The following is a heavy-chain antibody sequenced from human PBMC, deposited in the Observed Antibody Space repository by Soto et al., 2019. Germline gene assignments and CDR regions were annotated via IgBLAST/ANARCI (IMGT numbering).Heavy chain of an antibody. CDR3: ARVERGTATTVVDAFDI. D-gene: IGHD1-1*01. Sequence: QEQLQQWGAGLLKPSETLSLTCAVYGGFVSSGNYYWSWIRQPPGKGLEWIGEMRHSGGTHFNPSLKRPVPISVDTSKNQFSLKMSSVTAADTALYYCARVERGTATTVVDAFDIWGPGTMVTVSS. CDR2: MRHSGGT. J-gene: IGHJ3*02. CDR1: GGFVSSGNYY. V-gene: IGHV4-34*01.